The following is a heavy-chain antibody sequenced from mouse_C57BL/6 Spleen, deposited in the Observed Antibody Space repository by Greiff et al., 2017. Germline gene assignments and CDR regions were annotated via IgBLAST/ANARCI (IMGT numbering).Heavy chain of an antibody. CDR1: GYTFTSYW. Sequence: QVQLQQPGAELVMPGASVKLSCKASGYTFTSYWMHWVKQRPGQGLEWIGEIDPSDSYTNYHQKFKGKSTLTVDKSSSPAYMQLSSRTSEDSAVYYCARSTVVATDYAMDYWGQGTSVTVSS. J-gene: IGHJ4*01. V-gene: IGHV1-69*01. D-gene: IGHD1-1*01. CDR2: IDPSDSYT. CDR3: ARSTVVATDYAMDY.